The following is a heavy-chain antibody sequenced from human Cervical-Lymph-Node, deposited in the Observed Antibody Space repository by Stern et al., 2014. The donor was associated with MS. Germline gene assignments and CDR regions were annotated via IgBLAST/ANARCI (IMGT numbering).Heavy chain of an antibody. J-gene: IGHJ4*02. Sequence: QVQLVQSGGGVVQPGRSLRLSCAASGFTFSNYGMHWVRQAPGKGLEWLAVICYDGNKKYYADSVKGRFTISRDNSKNTLFLQMSSLTAEDTALYYCARGNWNYEGMGYWGQGTLVTVSS. CDR3: ARGNWNYEGMGY. V-gene: IGHV3-33*01. CDR1: GFTFSNYG. CDR2: ICYDGNKK. D-gene: IGHD1-7*01.